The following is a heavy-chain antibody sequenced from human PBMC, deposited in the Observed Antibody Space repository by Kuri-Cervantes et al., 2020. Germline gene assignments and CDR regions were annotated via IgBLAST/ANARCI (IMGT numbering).Heavy chain of an antibody. J-gene: IGHJ4*02. V-gene: IGHV3-30*03. CDR3: ARDRGLLWFRELWY. CDR2: ISYDGSG. CDR1: GFTFINYA. Sequence: GGSLRLSCAASGFTFINYAMSWVRQAPGKGLEWVAVISYDGSGHYADSVKGRFTISRDNSKNTLYLQMNSLRAEDTAVYYCARDRGLLWFRELWYWGQGTLVTVSS. D-gene: IGHD3-10*01.